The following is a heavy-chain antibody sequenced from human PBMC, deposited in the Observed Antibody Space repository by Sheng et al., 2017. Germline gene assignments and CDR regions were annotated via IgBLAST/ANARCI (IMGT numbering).Heavy chain of an antibody. D-gene: IGHD1-26*01. J-gene: IGHJ3*02. CDR3: ASIRNSGSQDAFDI. CDR1: GGTFSSYA. CDR2: IIPIFGTA. Sequence: QVQLVQSGAEVMKPGSSVKVSCKASGGTFSSYAISWVRQAPGQGLEWMGGIIPIFGTANYAQKFQGRVTITADESTSTAYMELSSLRSEDTAVYYCASIRNSGSQDAFDIWGQGTMVTVSS. V-gene: IGHV1-69*13.